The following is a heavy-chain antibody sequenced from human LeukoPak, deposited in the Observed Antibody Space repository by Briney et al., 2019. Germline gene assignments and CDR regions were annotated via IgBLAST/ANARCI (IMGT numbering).Heavy chain of an antibody. CDR2: INPSSGGT. Sequence: ASVKVSCKASGYTFTGYYMHWVRQAPGQGLEWMGWINPSSGGTHYALIFQDRVTMTRDTSISTAYMELSRLRSDDTAVYYCARRIAGRLINDAFDIWGQGTMVTVSS. CDR1: GYTFTGYY. CDR3: ARRIAGRLINDAFDI. J-gene: IGHJ3*02. V-gene: IGHV1-2*02. D-gene: IGHD6-6*01.